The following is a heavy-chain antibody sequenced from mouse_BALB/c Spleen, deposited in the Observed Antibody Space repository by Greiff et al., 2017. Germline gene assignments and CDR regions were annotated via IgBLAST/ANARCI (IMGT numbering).Heavy chain of an antibody. J-gene: IGHJ4*01. D-gene: IGHD2-1*01. CDR2: IWSGGST. V-gene: IGHV2-4-1*01. CDR1: GFSLTSYG. Sequence: VQLQQSGPGLVQPSQSLSITCTVSGFSLTSYGVHWVRQSPGKGLEWLGVIWSGGSTDYNAAFISRLSISKDNSKSQVFFKMNSLQADDTAIYYCARNWDGNYYYAMDYWGQGTSVTVSS. CDR3: ARNWDGNYYYAMDY.